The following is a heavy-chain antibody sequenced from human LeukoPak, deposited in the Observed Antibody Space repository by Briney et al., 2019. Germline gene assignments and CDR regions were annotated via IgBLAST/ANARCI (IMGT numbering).Heavy chain of an antibody. Sequence: GESLTISCKVSGYTFSDYWIGWVRQMPEKGLEWMGIIYPAHSDTKYSPSFQGHVSISADKSITTAYPQWSSLKASDTAIYYCARPNRGALFHYWGQGTLVTVSS. CDR2: IYPAHSDT. CDR1: GYTFSDYW. D-gene: IGHD1-14*01. CDR3: ARPNRGALFHY. J-gene: IGHJ4*02. V-gene: IGHV5-51*01.